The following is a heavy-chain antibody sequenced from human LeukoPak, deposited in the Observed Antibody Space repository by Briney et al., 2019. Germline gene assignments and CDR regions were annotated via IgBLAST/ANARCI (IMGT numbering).Heavy chain of an antibody. D-gene: IGHD1-1*01. Sequence: SQTLSLTCALSGDTLSSNNAAWHCNTPAPAGGLDWQGRTYYRTKYYNSYAVPVKIRININQDTSTHKFSLMLSSVTAAETAVYYCARAEKRRYNWNDDYYYYYMDVWGKGTTVTVSS. J-gene: IGHJ6*03. V-gene: IGHV6-1*01. CDR3: ARAEKRRYNWNDDYYYYYMDV. CDR2: TYYRTKYYN. CDR1: GDTLSSNNAA.